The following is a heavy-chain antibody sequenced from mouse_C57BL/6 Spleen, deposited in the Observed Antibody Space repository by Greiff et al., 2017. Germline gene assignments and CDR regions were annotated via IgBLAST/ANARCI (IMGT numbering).Heavy chain of an antibody. CDR2: ISYDGSN. J-gene: IGHJ3*01. V-gene: IGHV3-6*01. Sequence: EVQRVESGPGLVKPSQSLSLTCSVTGYSITSGYYWNWIRQFPGNKLEWMGYISYDGSNNYNPSLKNRISITRDTSKNQFFLKLNSVTTEDTATYYCARDNYSNYVGFAYWGQGTLVTVSA. D-gene: IGHD2-5*01. CDR3: ARDNYSNYVGFAY. CDR1: GYSITSGYY.